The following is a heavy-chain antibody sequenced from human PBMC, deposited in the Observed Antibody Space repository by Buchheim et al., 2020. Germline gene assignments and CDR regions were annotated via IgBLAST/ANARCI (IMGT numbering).Heavy chain of an antibody. CDR1: GFMFSNYA. J-gene: IGHJ4*02. Sequence: QVRLVESGGGVVQPGTSLRLSCATSGFMFSNYAMHWVRQAPGKGLEWVAVTWYDGSNKYYADSVKGRFTISRDNSKNTLYLQMNSLRAEDTAVYYCARESYGLDYWGQGTL. D-gene: IGHD5-18*01. V-gene: IGHV3-33*01. CDR3: ARESYGLDY. CDR2: TWYDGSNK.